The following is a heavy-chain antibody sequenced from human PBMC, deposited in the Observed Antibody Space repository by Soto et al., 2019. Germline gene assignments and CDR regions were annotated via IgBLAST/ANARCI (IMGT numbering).Heavy chain of an antibody. CDR1: GYTFTAHS. CDR3: AREPEDGVPGDY. CDR2: IIVSHDWP. J-gene: IGHJ4*02. V-gene: IGHV1-3*01. D-gene: IGHD2-8*01. Sequence: VQLVQSGTEVKEPGASVRVSCKASGYTFTAHSLHWARQAPGQGLEWMGWIIVSHDWPRYEPQFQVILTFETDIIGTSSYMHLTRLTPDGTAVYLCAREPEDGVPGDYWGQGSPVVVSS.